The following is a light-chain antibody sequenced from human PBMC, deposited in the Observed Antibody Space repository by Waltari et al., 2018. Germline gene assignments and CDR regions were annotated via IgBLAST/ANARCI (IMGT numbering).Light chain of an antibody. V-gene: IGKV4-1*01. CDR2: WES. CDR3: QQYYGTPCT. CDR1: QSVLYSSNNKNY. Sequence: DIVMTQSPDSLAVSLGERATINCKSSQSVLYSSNNKNYLAWYQQKPGQPPKLLLTWESTRGAGVPDRFSGSGSGTDFTLTISSLQAVDGAVYYCQQYYGTPCTFGGGTKVEMK. J-gene: IGKJ4*01.